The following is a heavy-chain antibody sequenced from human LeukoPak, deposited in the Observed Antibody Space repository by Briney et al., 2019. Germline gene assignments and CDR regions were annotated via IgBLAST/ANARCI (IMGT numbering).Heavy chain of an antibody. CDR1: GYSFPNYW. J-gene: IGHJ5*02. D-gene: IGHD2-2*02. CDR3: ARGPYTYTSSATLGSYNWFDP. V-gene: IGHV5-51*01. Sequence: GESLKISCKGSGYSFPNYWISWVRQMPGKGLEWMGIIYPGDSHTRYSPSFQDQVTISVDKSISTAYLQWSSLKASDTAMYYCARGPYTYTSSATLGSYNWFDPWGQGSLVTVSS. CDR2: IYPGDSHT.